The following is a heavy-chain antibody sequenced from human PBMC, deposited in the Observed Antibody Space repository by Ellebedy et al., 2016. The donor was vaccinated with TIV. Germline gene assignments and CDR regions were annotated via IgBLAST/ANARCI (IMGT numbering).Heavy chain of an antibody. CDR1: GFTFSNYA. J-gene: IGHJ4*02. Sequence: GESLKISXSASGFTFSNYALHWVRQAPGKGLEWVSYISSSSSTIYYADSVKGRSTISRDNSKNTVYLEMNSLRAEDTAVYYCVRAPRGQYYFDYWGQGTLVTVSS. V-gene: IGHV3-48*01. CDR3: VRAPRGQYYFDY. CDR2: ISSSSSTI. D-gene: IGHD5-12*01.